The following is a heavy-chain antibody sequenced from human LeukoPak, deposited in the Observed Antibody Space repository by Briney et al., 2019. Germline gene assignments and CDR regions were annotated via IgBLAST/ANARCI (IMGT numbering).Heavy chain of an antibody. CDR1: GFIFDDYA. Sequence: GGSLRLSCAASGFIFDDYAMHWVRQAPGKGLEWVSGISWNSDSIGYADSVKGRSTISRDNAKSSLYLQMNSLRAEDTALYYCAKDNGDPPGWFDPWGQGTLVTVSS. D-gene: IGHD4-17*01. V-gene: IGHV3-9*01. J-gene: IGHJ5*02. CDR2: ISWNSDSI. CDR3: AKDNGDPPGWFDP.